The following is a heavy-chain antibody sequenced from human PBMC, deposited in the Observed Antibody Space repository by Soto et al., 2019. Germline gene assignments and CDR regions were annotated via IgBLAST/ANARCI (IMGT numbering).Heavy chain of an antibody. J-gene: IGHJ4*02. CDR1: GGSINSGDSY. CDR2: INYRGST. CDR3: ARDAPGVAPY. D-gene: IGHD2-15*01. Sequence: SETLSLTCTVSGGSINSGDSYWNWIRQHPEKGLEWIGYINYRGSTFYNPSLKSRIIISVDTSKNQFSLKLSSVTAADTAVYYCARDAPGVAPYWGQGTLVTVS. V-gene: IGHV4-31*03.